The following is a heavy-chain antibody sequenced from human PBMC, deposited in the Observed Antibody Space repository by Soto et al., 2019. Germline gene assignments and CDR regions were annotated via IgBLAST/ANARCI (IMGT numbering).Heavy chain of an antibody. D-gene: IGHD2-15*01. CDR1: GLNFRGHT. CDR3: ARGDGSGGSCYGIDF. CDR2: IGNTLDTI. J-gene: IGHJ6*02. Sequence: PTRLPSTASGLNFRGHTVNWVRQEPGKGLEWVAYIGNTLDTIYYADSVKGRFIISRDDAMKWVFLHMSSLRDDDTAVYFCARGDGSGGSCYGIDFRGRGSTVTVS. V-gene: IGHV3-48*02.